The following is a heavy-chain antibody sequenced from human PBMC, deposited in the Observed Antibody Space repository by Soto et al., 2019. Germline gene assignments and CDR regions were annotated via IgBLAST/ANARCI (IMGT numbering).Heavy chain of an antibody. D-gene: IGHD6-19*01. CDR2: IWYDGSNK. Sequence: PGGSLRLSCAASGFTFSSYAMHWVRQAPGKWLEWVAVIWYDGSNKYYADSVKGRFTLSRDHSNNTLYLQMNSRRAEDTAVYYGERALGSYVXSSWPEYWGQGTLVHVST. J-gene: IGHJ4*02. V-gene: IGHV3-33*01. CDR1: GFTFSSYA. CDR3: ERALGSYVXSSWPEY.